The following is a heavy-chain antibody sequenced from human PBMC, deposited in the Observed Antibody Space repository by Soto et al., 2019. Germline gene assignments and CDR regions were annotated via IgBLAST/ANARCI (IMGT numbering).Heavy chain of an antibody. Sequence: PGGSLRLSCAASGFTFREAWLNWVRQAPGKGLEWVGRIKRKADGETKDYAAPVKGRFTISRDDSKNTLYLQLSSLQIEDTAVYYCTTGHERTWHDGYWGQGT. CDR2: IKRKADGETK. V-gene: IGHV3-15*07. J-gene: IGHJ4*02. D-gene: IGHD3-3*01. CDR1: GFTFREAW. CDR3: TTGHERTWHDGY.